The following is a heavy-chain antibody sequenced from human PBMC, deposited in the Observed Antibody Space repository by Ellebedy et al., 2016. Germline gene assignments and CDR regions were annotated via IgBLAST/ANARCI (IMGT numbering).Heavy chain of an antibody. CDR1: GGSISSGGYY. Sequence: SETLSLTXTVSGGSISSGGYYWSWIRQHPGKGLEWIGYIYYSGSTYYNPSLKSRVTISVDTSKNQFSLKLSSVTAADTAVYYCARGRYYYDSSGYARNDRWGQGTLVTVSS. CDR2: IYYSGST. V-gene: IGHV4-31*03. CDR3: ARGRYYYDSSGYARNDR. D-gene: IGHD3-22*01. J-gene: IGHJ5*02.